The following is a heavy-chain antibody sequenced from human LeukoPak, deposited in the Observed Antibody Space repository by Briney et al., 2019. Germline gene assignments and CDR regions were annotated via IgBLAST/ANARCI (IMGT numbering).Heavy chain of an antibody. J-gene: IGHJ5*02. CDR3: ARGRSNYGP. D-gene: IGHD4-11*01. CDR2: INRSGST. Sequence: SETLSLTCAVYGGSLSGYYWSWIRQSPGKGLEWIGEINRSGSTNYNPSLESRVTISVDTSKKQISLTLSSVTAADTAVYYCARGRSNYGPWGRGTLVTVSS. V-gene: IGHV4-34*01. CDR1: GGSLSGYY.